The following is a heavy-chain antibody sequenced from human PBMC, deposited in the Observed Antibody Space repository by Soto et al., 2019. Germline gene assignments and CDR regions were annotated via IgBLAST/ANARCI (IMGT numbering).Heavy chain of an antibody. CDR1: GGSVSSGNYY. D-gene: IGHD6-19*01. V-gene: IGHV4-61*01. CDR3: ARERLISSGWYWFDP. J-gene: IGHJ5*02. Sequence: SETLSLTCTVSGGSVSSGNYYWSWIRQPPGKGLEWIGYMYHSGTTNYNPSLKSRVTMSIDTSKNQFSLKLKSVTAADTAVYYCARERLISSGWYWFDPWGLGTLVTVSS. CDR2: MYHSGTT.